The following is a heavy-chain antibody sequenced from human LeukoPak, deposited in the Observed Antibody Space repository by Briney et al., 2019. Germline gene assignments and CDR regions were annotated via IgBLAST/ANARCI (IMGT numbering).Heavy chain of an antibody. CDR2: IYYSGST. J-gene: IGHJ4*02. CDR3: ARLPMAMGVFDY. V-gene: IGHV4-39*01. CDR1: GDSISSSGYY. Sequence: SETLSLTCAVSGDSISSSGYYWGWIRQPPGKGLEWIGSIYYSGSTYYNPSLESRVTISVDTSKNQFSLRLSSVTAADTAVYYCARLPMAMGVFDYWGQGTLVTVSS. D-gene: IGHD3-10*01.